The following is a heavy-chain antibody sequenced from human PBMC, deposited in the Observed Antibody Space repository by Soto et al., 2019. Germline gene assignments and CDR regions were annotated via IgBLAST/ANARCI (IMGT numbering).Heavy chain of an antibody. J-gene: IGHJ6*02. CDR2: ISYDGSNK. CDR1: GFTFSSYG. Sequence: QVQLVESGGGVVQPGRSLRLSCAASGFTFSSYGMHWVRQAPGKGLEWVAVISYDGSNKYYADSVKGRFTISRDNSKNTLYLQMNSLRAEDTAVYYCAKGPSGMDVWGQGTTVTVSS. CDR3: AKGPSGMDV. V-gene: IGHV3-30*18.